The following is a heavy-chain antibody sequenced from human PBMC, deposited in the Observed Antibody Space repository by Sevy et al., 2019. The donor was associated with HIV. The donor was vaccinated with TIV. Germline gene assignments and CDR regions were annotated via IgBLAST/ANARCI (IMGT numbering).Heavy chain of an antibody. CDR2: IYYSGST. Sequence: SETLSLTCTVSGGSISSYYWSWIRQPPGKGLEWIGSIYYSGSTYYNPSLKSRVTISVDTSKNQFSLKLSSVTAADTAVYYCARQIGPFDYWGQGTLVTVSS. J-gene: IGHJ4*02. V-gene: IGHV4-59*05. CDR3: ARQIGPFDY. CDR1: GGSISSYY.